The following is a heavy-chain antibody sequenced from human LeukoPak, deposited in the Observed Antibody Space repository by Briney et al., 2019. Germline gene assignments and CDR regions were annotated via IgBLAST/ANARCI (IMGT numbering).Heavy chain of an antibody. V-gene: IGHV4-59*11. CDR2: ISYSGST. CDR1: GGSISSHY. CDR3: ARGGRVVPAASDWFDP. D-gene: IGHD2-2*01. Sequence: SETLSLPCTVSGGSISSHYWRWIPQPPGKGLEGIGCISYSGSTNYNPSLKSRVTISVDTSKNQFSLKLSSVTAADTAVYYCARGGRVVPAASDWFDPWGQGTLVTVSS. J-gene: IGHJ5*02.